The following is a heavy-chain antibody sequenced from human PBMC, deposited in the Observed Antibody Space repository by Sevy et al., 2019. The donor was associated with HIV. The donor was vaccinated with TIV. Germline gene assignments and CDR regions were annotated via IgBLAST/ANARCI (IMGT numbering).Heavy chain of an antibody. CDR3: AGGYSYGYSGHPLFDY. D-gene: IGHD5-18*01. Sequence: GGSLRLSCAASGFPFSNFGIHWVRQAPGKGLEWVAVIWYDGSNKYYADSVKGRFTVSRDNSKNTLYLQMSSLRAEDTAVYYCAGGYSYGYSGHPLFDYWGQGTLVTVSS. J-gene: IGHJ4*01. CDR2: IWYDGSNK. V-gene: IGHV3-33*01. CDR1: GFPFSNFG.